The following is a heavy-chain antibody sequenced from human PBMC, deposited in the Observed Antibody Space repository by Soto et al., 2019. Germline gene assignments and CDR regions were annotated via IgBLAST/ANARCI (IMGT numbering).Heavy chain of an antibody. CDR3: ARDTVVVPAADWFDP. Sequence: GASVKVYCKASGYTFTGYYMHWVRQAPGQGLEWMGWINPNSGGTNYAQKFQGRVTMTRDTSISTAYMELSRLRSDDTAVYYCARDTVVVPAADWFDPWGQGTLVTVSS. V-gene: IGHV1-2*02. J-gene: IGHJ5*02. CDR1: GYTFTGYY. CDR2: INPNSGGT. D-gene: IGHD2-2*01.